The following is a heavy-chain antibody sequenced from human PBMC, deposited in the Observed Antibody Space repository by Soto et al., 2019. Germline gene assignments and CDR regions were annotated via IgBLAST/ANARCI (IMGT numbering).Heavy chain of an antibody. V-gene: IGHV1-2*02. CDR2: INPNSGGT. Sequence: ASVKVSCKASGYTFTDYYVHWVRQAPGQGLEWMGWINPNSGGTKTAQKFQGRVTVTRDTSISTAYMDLSRLRSDDTAVYYCARDVTRTKSRTNGVRYYHYYDMDVWGQGTMVTVS. J-gene: IGHJ6*02. CDR1: GYTFTDYY. CDR3: ARDVTRTKSRTNGVRYYHYYDMDV. D-gene: IGHD2-8*01.